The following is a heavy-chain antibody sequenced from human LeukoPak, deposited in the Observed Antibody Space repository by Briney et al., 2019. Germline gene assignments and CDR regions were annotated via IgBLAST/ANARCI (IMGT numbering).Heavy chain of an antibody. V-gene: IGHV3-48*01. CDR2: ISSSSSTI. CDR1: GFTFSSYS. D-gene: IGHD3-9*01. J-gene: IGHJ4*02. CDR3: AKAFAVRDFDWLPDAIDY. Sequence: GGSLRLSCAASGFTFSSYSMNWVRQAPGKGLEWVSYISSSSSTIYYADSVKGRFTISRDNSKNTLYLQMNSLRAEDTAVYYCAKAFAVRDFDWLPDAIDYWGQGTLVTVSS.